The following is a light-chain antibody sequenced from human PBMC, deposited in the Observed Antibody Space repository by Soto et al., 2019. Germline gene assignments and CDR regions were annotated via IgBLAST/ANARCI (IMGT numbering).Light chain of an antibody. CDR2: AAS. V-gene: IGKV1-39*01. CDR1: QTISSW. Sequence: DIQMTQSPSTLSGSFGDRVTITWRASQTISSWLAWYQQKPGKAPKLLIFAASSLQSGVPSRFSGSGYGTDFNLTVSSLQPEDFATYYCQQSYTSRITFGLGTRLEIK. CDR3: QQSYTSRIT. J-gene: IGKJ5*01.